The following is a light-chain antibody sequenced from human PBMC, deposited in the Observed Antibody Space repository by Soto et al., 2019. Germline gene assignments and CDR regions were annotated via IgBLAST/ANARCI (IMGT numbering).Light chain of an antibody. CDR1: SSDVGSYNY. V-gene: IGLV2-11*01. CDR3: CSYGGSSYA. CDR2: DVS. J-gene: IGLJ1*01. Sequence: TSSDVGSYNYVSWYQQHPGKAPKLMIYDVSKRPSGVPDRFAGSKSGNTASLTISGLQAENEADYYCCSYGGSSYASGTGTKVTVL.